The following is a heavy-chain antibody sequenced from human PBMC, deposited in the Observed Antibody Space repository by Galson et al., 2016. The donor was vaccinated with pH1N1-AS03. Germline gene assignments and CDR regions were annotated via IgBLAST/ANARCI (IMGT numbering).Heavy chain of an antibody. Sequence: SLRLSCAASGFSFSKEWVIWVRQAPGKGLEWVGRIKTKDEGGTTDYAAPVKGRFTISRDESKNTLYLEMNRLKTEDTAVYYCTTLGSQWGQGPLVTVSS. D-gene: IGHD3-10*01. CDR1: GFSFSKEW. CDR3: TTLGSQ. CDR2: IKTKDEGGTT. J-gene: IGHJ4*02. V-gene: IGHV3-15*01.